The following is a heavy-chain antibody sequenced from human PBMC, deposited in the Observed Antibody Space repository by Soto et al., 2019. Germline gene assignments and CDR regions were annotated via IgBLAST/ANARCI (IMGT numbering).Heavy chain of an antibody. CDR1: GGTFSSYA. J-gene: IGHJ4*02. D-gene: IGHD2-15*01. CDR3: ARDLRGYCSGGSCYSLDY. CDR2: IIPIFGTA. Sequence: QVQLVQSGAEVKKPGSSVKVSCKASGGTFSSYAISWVRQAPGQGLEWMGGIIPIFGTATYAQKFQGRVTITADESTSTAYMELSSLRSEDTAVYYCARDLRGYCSGGSCYSLDYWGQGTLVTVSS. V-gene: IGHV1-69*01.